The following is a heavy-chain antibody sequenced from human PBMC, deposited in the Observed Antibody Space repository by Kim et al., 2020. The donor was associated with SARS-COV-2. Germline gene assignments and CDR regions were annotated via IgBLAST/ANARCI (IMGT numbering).Heavy chain of an antibody. V-gene: IGHV4-59*13. CDR3: ARVQTYYDFWSGYPAPGYYYGMDV. CDR2: IYYSGST. J-gene: IGHJ6*02. D-gene: IGHD3-3*01. Sequence: SETLSLTCTVSGGSISSYYWSWIRQPPGKGLEWIGYIYYSGSTNYNPSLKSRVTISVDTSKNQFSLKLSSVTAADTAVYYCARVQTYYDFWSGYPAPGYYYGMDVWGQGTTVTVSS. CDR1: GGSISSYY.